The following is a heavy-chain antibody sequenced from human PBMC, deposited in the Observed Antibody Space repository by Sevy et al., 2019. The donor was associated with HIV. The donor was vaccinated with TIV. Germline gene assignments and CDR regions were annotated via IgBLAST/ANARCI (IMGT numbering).Heavy chain of an antibody. Sequence: GGSLRLSCAASGFTFSRYVMNWVRQAPGKGLEWVSVISSEGSTTYYADSVKGRFTISRDNSKSTLYLQMNSLRAEDTAVYYCATRYSNSGPYFDPWGQGTLVTVSS. CDR2: ISSEGSTT. CDR1: GFTFSRYV. V-gene: IGHV3-23*01. J-gene: IGHJ4*02. CDR3: ATRYSNSGPYFDP. D-gene: IGHD2-15*01.